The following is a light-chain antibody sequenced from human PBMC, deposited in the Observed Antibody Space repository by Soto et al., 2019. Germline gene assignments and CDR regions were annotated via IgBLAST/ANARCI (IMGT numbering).Light chain of an antibody. CDR2: DVS. Sequence: SALTQPASVPGSPGQSITISCAGTSSDVGGYNYVSWYQQHPGKAPKLMIYDVSNRPSGVSNRFSGSKSGNTASLTISGLQAEDEADYYCSSYTSSSTVVFGGGTKVTV. V-gene: IGLV2-14*01. CDR3: SSYTSSSTVV. CDR1: SSDVGGYNY. J-gene: IGLJ2*01.